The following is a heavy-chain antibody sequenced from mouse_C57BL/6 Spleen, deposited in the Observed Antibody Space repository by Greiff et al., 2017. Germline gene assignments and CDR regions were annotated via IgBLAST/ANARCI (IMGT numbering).Heavy chain of an antibody. J-gene: IGHJ1*03. CDR1: GFTFTDYY. CDR3: ARSATVVARYFDV. Sequence: EVKVEESGGGLVQPGGSLSLSCAASGFTFTDYYMSWVRQPPGKALEWLGFIRNKANGYTTEYSASVKGRFTISRDNSQSILYLQMNALRAEDSATYYCARSATVVARYFDVWGTGTTVTVSS. CDR2: IRNKANGYTT. D-gene: IGHD1-1*01. V-gene: IGHV7-3*01.